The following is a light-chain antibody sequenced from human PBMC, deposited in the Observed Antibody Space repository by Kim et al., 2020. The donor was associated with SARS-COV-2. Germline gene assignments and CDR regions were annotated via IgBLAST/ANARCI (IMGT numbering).Light chain of an antibody. CDR2: GKN. Sequence: ALGQTVRITCQGDSLRSYYASWYQQKPGQAPVLVIYGKNNRPSGIPDRFSGSSSGSTASLTITGAQAEDEADYYCNSRDSSGNLWVFGGGTKLTVL. CDR3: NSRDSSGNLWV. CDR1: SLRSYY. V-gene: IGLV3-19*01. J-gene: IGLJ3*02.